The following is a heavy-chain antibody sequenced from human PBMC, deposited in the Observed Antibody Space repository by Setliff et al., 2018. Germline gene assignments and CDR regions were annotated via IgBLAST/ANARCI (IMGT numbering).Heavy chain of an antibody. Sequence: KTSETLSLTCSVYGESFSNNYWSWIRQPPGKGLEWIGSIYHSGSSYYNPSLRSRVTISVDTSKNQFSLILTSVTAADTAVYYCARVDFTMIQGVLGLWGQGTLVTVSS. D-gene: IGHD3-10*01. J-gene: IGHJ1*01. V-gene: IGHV4-34*01. CDR1: GESFSNNY. CDR2: IYHSGSS. CDR3: ARVDFTMIQGVLGL.